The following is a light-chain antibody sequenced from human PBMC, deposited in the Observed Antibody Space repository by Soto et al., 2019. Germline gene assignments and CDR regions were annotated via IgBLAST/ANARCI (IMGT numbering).Light chain of an antibody. Sequence: QSVLTQPPSASAAPGQKVIISCSGTTSNVGANLVSWYQHFPGTAPKLLIFDNTERPSGISDRFSGSKSGTSATLDITGLQTGDEADYYCGSWDSSLSAYVFGTGTKVTVL. CDR3: GSWDSSLSAYV. J-gene: IGLJ1*01. CDR1: TSNVGANL. CDR2: DNT. V-gene: IGLV1-51*01.